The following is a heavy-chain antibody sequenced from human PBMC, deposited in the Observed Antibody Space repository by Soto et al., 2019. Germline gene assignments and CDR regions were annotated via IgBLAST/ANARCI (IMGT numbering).Heavy chain of an antibody. CDR1: GYTFTGDY. D-gene: IGHD1-26*01. Sequence: CKASGYTFTGDYMHWVRQAPGQGLEWMGWINPNSGGTNYAQKFQGRVTMTRDTSISTAYMELSRLRSDDTAVYYCARDRWELLRAFDIWGQGTMVTVS. J-gene: IGHJ3*02. V-gene: IGHV1-2*02. CDR2: INPNSGGT. CDR3: ARDRWELLRAFDI.